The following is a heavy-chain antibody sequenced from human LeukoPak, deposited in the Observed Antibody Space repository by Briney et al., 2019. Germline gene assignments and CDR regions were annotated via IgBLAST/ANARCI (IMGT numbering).Heavy chain of an antibody. CDR2: ISCSSSTI. J-gene: IGHJ1*01. Sequence: GGSLRLSCAATGFTFSSYSMNWVRQAPGKGLEWVSYISCSSSTIYYADSVKRRFTISRDNAKNSLYLQMNILRAEDTAVYYCARGYCSSTSCYPRYFQHWGQGTLVTVSS. V-gene: IGHV3-48*01. D-gene: IGHD2-2*01. CDR1: GFTFSSYS. CDR3: ARGYCSSTSCYPRYFQH.